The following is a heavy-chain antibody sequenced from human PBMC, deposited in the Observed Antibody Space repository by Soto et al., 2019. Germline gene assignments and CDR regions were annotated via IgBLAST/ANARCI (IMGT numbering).Heavy chain of an antibody. V-gene: IGHV3-33*08. CDR1: GFHFSRYG. D-gene: IGHD2-21*01. Sequence: QVNLVESGGGAVQRGRSLRGPCSGAGFHFSRYGLQWVRPAPGKGVGWVAFINYGGSKKFYGDAVKGRFTISRDNSKNMVHLQMNSLRGEDTAVYYCARCKQKVMHCGLDVWGHGATVTVSS. CDR2: INYGGSKK. CDR3: ARCKQKVMHCGLDV. J-gene: IGHJ6*02.